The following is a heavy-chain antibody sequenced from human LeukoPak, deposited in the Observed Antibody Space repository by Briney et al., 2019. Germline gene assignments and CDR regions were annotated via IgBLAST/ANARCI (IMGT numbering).Heavy chain of an antibody. V-gene: IGHV3-66*01. D-gene: IGHD2-15*01. CDR3: ARDWQLQSYGMDV. Sequence: TGGSLRLSCAASGFTVSNSYMSWVRQAPGKGLEWVSVIYSGGRTYYAGSVKGRFTISRDNSKNTLYVQMNSLRAEDTAVYYCARDWQLQSYGMDVWGQGTTVTVSS. CDR2: IYSGGRT. CDR1: GFTVSNSY. J-gene: IGHJ6*02.